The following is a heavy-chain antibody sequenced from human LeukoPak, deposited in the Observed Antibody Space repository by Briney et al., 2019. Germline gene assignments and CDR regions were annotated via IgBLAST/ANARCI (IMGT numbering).Heavy chain of an antibody. J-gene: IGHJ6*02. D-gene: IGHD3-9*01. CDR3: ARVDILTGYRLEDYYYYGMDV. CDR2: IKQDGSEK. CDR1: GFTFSSYW. Sequence: GRSLRLSCAASGFTFSSYWMSWVRQAPGKGLEWVANIKQDGSEKYYVDSVKGRFTISRDNAKNSLYLQMNSLRAEDTAVYYCARVDILTGYRLEDYYYYGMDVWGQGTTVTVSS. V-gene: IGHV3-7*01.